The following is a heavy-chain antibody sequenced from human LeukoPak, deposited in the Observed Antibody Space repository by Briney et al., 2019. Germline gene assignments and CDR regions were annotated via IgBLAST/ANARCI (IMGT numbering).Heavy chain of an antibody. CDR1: GGSISGYY. CDR2: IYHSGST. Sequence: SETLSLTCTVSGGSISGYYWNWIRQPPGKGLEWIGEIYHSGSTNYNPSLKSRVTISVDKSKNQFSLKLSSVTAADTAVYYCASFSGSYQGNWFDPWGQGTLVTVSS. J-gene: IGHJ5*02. V-gene: IGHV4-59*12. D-gene: IGHD1-26*01. CDR3: ASFSGSYQGNWFDP.